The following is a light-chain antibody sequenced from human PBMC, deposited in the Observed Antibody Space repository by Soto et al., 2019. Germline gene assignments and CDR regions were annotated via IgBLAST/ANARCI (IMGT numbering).Light chain of an antibody. CDR1: QSPHNW. Sequence: DSQLTQYPSTLSASVGERVTITCRARQSPHNWMAWYQQKSGKAPKLLIYDVSTLASGVPSRFSGSVSGTECALTISSLQPDDSATYYCQQYYRYPVSFGQGTKVEVK. V-gene: IGKV1-5*01. CDR2: DVS. J-gene: IGKJ2*03. CDR3: QQYYRYPVS.